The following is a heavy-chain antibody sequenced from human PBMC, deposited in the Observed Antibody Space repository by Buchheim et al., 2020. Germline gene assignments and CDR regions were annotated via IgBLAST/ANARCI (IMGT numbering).Heavy chain of an antibody. D-gene: IGHD3-22*01. V-gene: IGHV4-59*08. CDR2: IYYSGST. CDR1: GGSISSYY. CDR3: ARRGSGYPYFDY. J-gene: IGHJ4*02. Sequence: QVQLQESGPGLVKPSETLSLTCTVSGGSISSYYWSWIRQPPGKGLEWIGYIYYSGSTNYNPSLKSRVTISVDTSKNQISLKLSSVTAANTAVYYCARRGSGYPYFDYWGQGTL.